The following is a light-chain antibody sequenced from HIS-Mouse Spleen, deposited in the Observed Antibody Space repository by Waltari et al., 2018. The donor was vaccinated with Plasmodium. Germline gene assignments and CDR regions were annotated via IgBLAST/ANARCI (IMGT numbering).Light chain of an antibody. J-gene: IGLJ2*01. V-gene: IGLV3-25*03. Sequence: SYELTQPPSVSVSPGQTARIPCSGDALPKQYAYWYQQKPGQAPVLVIYKASERPSGIPERFSGSSSGTTVTLTISGVQAEDEADYYCQSADSSGTYQVFGGGTKLTVL. CDR3: QSADSSGTYQV. CDR2: KAS. CDR1: ALPKQY.